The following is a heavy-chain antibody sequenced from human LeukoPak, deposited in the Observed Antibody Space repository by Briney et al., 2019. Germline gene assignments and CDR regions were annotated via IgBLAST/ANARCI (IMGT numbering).Heavy chain of an antibody. D-gene: IGHD6-6*01. CDR1: GGSFSGYY. Sequence: PSETLSLTCAVYGGSFSGYYWSWIRQPPGKGLEWIGEINHSGSTNYNPSLKSRVTISVDTSKNQFSLKLSSVTAADTAVYYCARHHAAYSSSSFEYWGQGTLVTVSS. CDR2: INHSGST. V-gene: IGHV4-34*01. J-gene: IGHJ4*02. CDR3: ARHHAAYSSSSFEY.